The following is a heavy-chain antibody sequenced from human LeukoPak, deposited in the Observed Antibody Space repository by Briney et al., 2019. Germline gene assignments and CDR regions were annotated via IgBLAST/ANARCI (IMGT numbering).Heavy chain of an antibody. V-gene: IGHV4-38-2*01. CDR1: SYSITTNHY. Sequence: SETLSLTCAVSSYSITTNHYWGWIRQPPGKGLQWIGNIYHSGITYYNPSLKSRVNMSVDTSKSQFSLKLTSVTAADTAVYYCARGGQWLPFDYWGQGTLVTVSS. CDR2: IYHSGIT. D-gene: IGHD6-19*01. CDR3: ARGGQWLPFDY. J-gene: IGHJ4*02.